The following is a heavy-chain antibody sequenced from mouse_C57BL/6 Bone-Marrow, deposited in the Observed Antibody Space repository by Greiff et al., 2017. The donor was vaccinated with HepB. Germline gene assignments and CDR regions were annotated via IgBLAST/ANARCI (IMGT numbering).Heavy chain of an antibody. J-gene: IGHJ2*01. V-gene: IGHV1-82*01. CDR1: GYAFSSSW. CDR2: IYPGDGDT. CDR3: AVYGNYDY. D-gene: IGHD2-1*01. Sequence: QVTLKESGPELVKPGASVKISCKASGYAFSSSWMNWVKQRPGKGLEWIGRIYPGDGDTNYNGKFKGKATLTADKSSSTAYMQLSSLTSDDSAVYVCAVYGNYDYWGQGTTLTVSS.